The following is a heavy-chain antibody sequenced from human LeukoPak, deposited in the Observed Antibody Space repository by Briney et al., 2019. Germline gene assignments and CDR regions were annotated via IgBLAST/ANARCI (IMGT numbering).Heavy chain of an antibody. CDR1: GGSISSGDYY. CDR2: ICCSGST. J-gene: IGHJ3*02. V-gene: IGHV4-30-4*08. D-gene: IGHD2-15*01. CDR3: ARSPNRYCSGGSCYYDAFDI. Sequence: SETLSLTCTVSGGSISSGDYYWSWIRQPPGKGLEWLGYICCSGSTYYNPSLKSRVTISVDTSKNQFSLKLSSVTAADTAVYYCARSPNRYCSGGSCYYDAFDIWGQGTMVTVSS.